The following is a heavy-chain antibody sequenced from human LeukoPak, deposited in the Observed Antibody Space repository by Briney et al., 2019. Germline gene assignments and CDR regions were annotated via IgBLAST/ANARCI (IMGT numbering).Heavy chain of an antibody. CDR3: ARVRDDFWSGYYRQPFDP. D-gene: IGHD3-3*01. Sequence: SDTLSLTCTVSGGSISSYYWSWIRQPPGKGLEWIGYIYLSGSTNYNPSLKSRVTISVDTSKNQFSLKLSSVTAADTAVYYCARVRDDFWSGYYRQPFDPWGQGTLVTDSS. CDR2: IYLSGST. J-gene: IGHJ5*02. V-gene: IGHV4-59*07. CDR1: GGSISSYY.